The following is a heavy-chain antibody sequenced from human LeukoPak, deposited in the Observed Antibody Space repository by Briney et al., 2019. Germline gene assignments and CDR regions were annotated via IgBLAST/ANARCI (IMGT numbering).Heavy chain of an antibody. Sequence: PGGSLRLSCAASGLTFSGYPMTWVRQAPGKGLEWVSGISGSGDGTYYADSVKGRFTISRDNSKNTLYLQMKNLRVEDRAVYYCARQSGRSGWYNDYWGQGTLVTVSS. CDR1: GLTFSGYP. J-gene: IGHJ4*02. CDR3: ARQSGRSGWYNDY. CDR2: ISGSGDGT. D-gene: IGHD6-19*01. V-gene: IGHV3-23*01.